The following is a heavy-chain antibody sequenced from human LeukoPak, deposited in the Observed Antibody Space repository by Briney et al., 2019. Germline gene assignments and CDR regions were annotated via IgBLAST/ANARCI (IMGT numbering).Heavy chain of an antibody. D-gene: IGHD3-10*01. CDR1: GYTFTGYY. Sequence: ASVKVSCKASGYTFTGYYMHWVRQAPGQGLEWMGSINPNSGGTNYAQKFQGRVTMTRDTSITTAYMELSSLRSDDTAVYYCARDYILHGSGSFFDYWGLGTQVTVSS. CDR3: ARDYILHGSGSFFDY. J-gene: IGHJ4*02. V-gene: IGHV1-2*02. CDR2: INPNSGGT.